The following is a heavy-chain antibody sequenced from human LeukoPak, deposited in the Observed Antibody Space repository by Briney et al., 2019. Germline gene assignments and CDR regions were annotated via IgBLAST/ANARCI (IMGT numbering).Heavy chain of an antibody. CDR1: GGSISSGSYY. Sequence: SETLSLTCTVSGGSISSGSYYWSWIRQPAGKGLEWIGRIYTSGSTNYNPSLKSRVSMSADTSKNQISLNLKFVTAADTAVYYCARQTMLVGYANGLGFNYWGEGTLVTVSS. V-gene: IGHV4-61*02. CDR2: IYTSGST. CDR3: ARQTMLVGYANGLGFNY. D-gene: IGHD2-2*01. J-gene: IGHJ4*02.